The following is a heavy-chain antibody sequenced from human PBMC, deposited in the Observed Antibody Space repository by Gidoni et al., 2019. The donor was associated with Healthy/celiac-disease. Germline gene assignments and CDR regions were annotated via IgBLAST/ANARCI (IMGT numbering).Heavy chain of an antibody. Sequence: QMQLVQSGPEVKKPGTSVEVSCKASGFTFTSSAVQWVRQARGQRLEWIGWIVVGSGNTNYAQKFQERVTITRDMSTSTAYMELSSLRSEDTAVYYCAAFAGDYPELDYWGQGTLVTVSS. CDR1: GFTFTSSA. D-gene: IGHD4-17*01. CDR2: IVVGSGNT. CDR3: AAFAGDYPELDY. J-gene: IGHJ4*02. V-gene: IGHV1-58*01.